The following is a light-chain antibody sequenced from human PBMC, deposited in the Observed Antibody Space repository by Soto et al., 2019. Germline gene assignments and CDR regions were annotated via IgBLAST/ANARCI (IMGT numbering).Light chain of an antibody. CDR1: SSNIGSNT. Sequence: QSVLTQPPSASGTPGQRVTISCSGSSSNIGSNTVNWYQQLPGTAPKLLIYTNDQRTSGVPDRFSGSRSGTSASLAISGLQSEDEAIYHCAAWDDSLDAEVFGGGTKLTVL. CDR3: AAWDDSLDAEV. CDR2: TND. J-gene: IGLJ2*01. V-gene: IGLV1-44*01.